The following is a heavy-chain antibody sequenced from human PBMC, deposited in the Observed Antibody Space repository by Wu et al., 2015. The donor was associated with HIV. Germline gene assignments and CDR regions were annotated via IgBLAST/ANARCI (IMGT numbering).Heavy chain of an antibody. CDR1: GYNFSNYG. V-gene: IGHV1-18*01. D-gene: IGHD2-2*01. Sequence: QVQMVQSGAEVKEPGASVKVSCKASGYNFSNYGFSWVRQAPGQGLEWMGWIMTSNGNTKYAQKFQGRVTMTTDTSTSTAYMELRSLRFDDTAVYYCGRVAGCSFTWCYWRMDVWGQGTTVLVSS. CDR3: GRVAGCSFTWCYWRMDV. J-gene: IGHJ6*02. CDR2: IMTSNGNT.